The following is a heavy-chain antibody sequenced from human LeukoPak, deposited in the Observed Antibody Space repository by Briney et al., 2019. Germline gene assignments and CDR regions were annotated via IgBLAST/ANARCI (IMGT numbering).Heavy chain of an antibody. CDR3: ARRFTYYFDY. CDR2: INGGGGYT. CDR1: GFTFSSYE. V-gene: IGHV3-23*01. Sequence: GGSLRLSCAASGFTFSSYEMNWVRQAPGKGLEWVSGINGGGGYTYYADSVKGRFTISRDNSKNTLYLQMNSLRAEDTALYFCARRFTYYFDYWGQGTLVTVSS. J-gene: IGHJ4*02. D-gene: IGHD3-16*01.